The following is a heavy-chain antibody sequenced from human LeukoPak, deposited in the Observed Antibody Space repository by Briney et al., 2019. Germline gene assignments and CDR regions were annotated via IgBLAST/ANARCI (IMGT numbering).Heavy chain of an antibody. CDR2: INDSGTT. Sequence: SETLSLTCAVYGGSFSGYYWSWIRQPPGKGLEWIGEINDSGTTNYNPSLKSRVIISVDTSRSQFPLKLSSVTAADTTVYYCARGLPQTVFDHWGQETLVTVSS. D-gene: IGHD4-17*01. CDR1: GGSFSGYY. J-gene: IGHJ4*02. V-gene: IGHV4-34*01. CDR3: ARGLPQTVFDH.